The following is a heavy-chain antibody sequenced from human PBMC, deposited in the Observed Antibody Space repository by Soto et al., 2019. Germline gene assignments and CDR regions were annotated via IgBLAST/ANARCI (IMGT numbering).Heavy chain of an antibody. Sequence: DTLSLTCTVSVDSISTFYWGWMRQSPWKELEWIGYVYYTGSTNYNPSLKSRVTISVDTSKNQFSLKLSSVTAADTAVYYCARRHRLVPAAPAVDYWGQGTLVTVSS. J-gene: IGHJ4*02. D-gene: IGHD2-2*01. CDR1: VDSISTFY. CDR3: ARRHRLVPAAPAVDY. CDR2: VYYTGST. V-gene: IGHV4-59*12.